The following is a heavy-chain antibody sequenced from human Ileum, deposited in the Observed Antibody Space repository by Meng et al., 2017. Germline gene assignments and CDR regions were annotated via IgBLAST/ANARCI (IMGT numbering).Heavy chain of an antibody. CDR1: GDSIGNSKW. CDR2: MYHSGTT. Sequence: QASGQGLAQLSGTLSLACAVSGDSIGNSKWWSWVRQSPGKGLEWIGEMYHSGTTNYNPSLKSRVAISLDTSKNQLSLKLTSVTAADTAVYYCARHIGVPGTRGFDYWGQGTLVTVSS. CDR3: ARHIGVPGTRGFDY. V-gene: IGHV4-4*02. J-gene: IGHJ4*02. D-gene: IGHD6-19*01.